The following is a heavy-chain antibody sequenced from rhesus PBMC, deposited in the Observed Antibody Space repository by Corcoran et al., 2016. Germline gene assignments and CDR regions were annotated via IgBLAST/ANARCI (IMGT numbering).Heavy chain of an antibody. J-gene: IGHJ4*01. Sequence: EVQLVESGGGLVQPGGSLRLSCAASGFTFSSSAMHWVRQASGKGLEWVGRIRSKFNNYETGYAESVKGRFTISRDDSKNTAYLQMNSLKTEDTAVYYCARGGLVGTARGPFDYWGQGVLVTVSS. V-gene: IGHV3-118*01. CDR3: ARGGLVGTARGPFDY. CDR1: GFTFSSSA. CDR2: IRSKFNNYET. D-gene: IGHD5-24*01.